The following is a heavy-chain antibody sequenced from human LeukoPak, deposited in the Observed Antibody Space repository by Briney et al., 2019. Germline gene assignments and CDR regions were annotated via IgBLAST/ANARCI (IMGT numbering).Heavy chain of an antibody. Sequence: SETLSLTCTVSGASIRTSEDHWTWIRQHPGKGLEWIGYTSNSDYPDSNPSLKSRVTISLDTSKNQFSLKLRSVTVADTAGYYCAREPTQPLRFGEFHPFDNWGRGTLVTVSS. J-gene: IGHJ4*02. D-gene: IGHD3-10*01. V-gene: IGHV4-31*03. CDR1: GASIRTSEDH. CDR2: TSNSDYP. CDR3: AREPTQPLRFGEFHPFDN.